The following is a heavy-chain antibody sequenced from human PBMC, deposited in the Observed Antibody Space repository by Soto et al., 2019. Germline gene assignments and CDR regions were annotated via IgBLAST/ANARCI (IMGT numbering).Heavy chain of an antibody. CDR1: GFIFSNYG. CDR3: AKDIHPGRDTYHYGADY. CDR2: ISYDGSRK. J-gene: IGHJ4*02. Sequence: QVQLVESGGGVVQPGTSLTLSCSASGFIFSNYGMHWVRQAPGKGLEWVSIISYDGSRKHYIDSVKGRFTISRDNSKNTLDLQMHRLRAEETAVYYCAKDIHPGRDTYHYGADYWGQGTLVAVSS. V-gene: IGHV3-30*18. D-gene: IGHD5-12*01.